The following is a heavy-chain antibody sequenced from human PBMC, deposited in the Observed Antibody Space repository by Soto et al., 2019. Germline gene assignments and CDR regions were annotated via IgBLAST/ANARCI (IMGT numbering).Heavy chain of an antibody. Sequence: QVQLQASGPGLVKSSQTLYLTCTVSGGSIRSGGYRWSWIRQHPGKGLEWIGFIYYSGTTKYNPSLKSRLSISMDKSNNQFSLELSSVTAADTAVYYCERGDYYDSSGYEFWGQGILVNVSS. V-gene: IGHV4-31*03. CDR2: IYYSGTT. CDR1: GGSIRSGGYR. J-gene: IGHJ4*02. D-gene: IGHD3-22*01. CDR3: ERGDYYDSSGYEF.